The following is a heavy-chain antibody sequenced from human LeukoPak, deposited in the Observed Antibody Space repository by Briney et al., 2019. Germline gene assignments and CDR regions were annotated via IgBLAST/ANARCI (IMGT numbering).Heavy chain of an antibody. J-gene: IGHJ4*02. CDR1: GYTFTTYG. CDR3: ARAPSVGYYYGSGSYSPPDY. CDR2: ISPYNGNT. D-gene: IGHD3-10*01. Sequence: ASVKVSCKASGYTFTTYGISWVRQAPGQGLEWMGWISPYNGNTNYAQKVQGRVTMTTDTSTNTAYMELRSLRSDDTAVYYCARAPSVGYYYGSGSYSPPDYWGQGTLVTVSS. V-gene: IGHV1-18*01.